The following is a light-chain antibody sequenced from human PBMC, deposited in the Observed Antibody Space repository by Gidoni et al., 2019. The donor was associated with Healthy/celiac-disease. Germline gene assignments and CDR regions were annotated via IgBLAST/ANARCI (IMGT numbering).Light chain of an antibody. Sequence: QSVLTQPPSASGTPGQRVTISCSGSSSNIGSNYVYWYQQLPGTAPKLLIYRNNQRPSGVPARFSGSKSGTSASLAISGLRSEDEADYYCAAWDDSLSLYVFGTGTKVTVL. V-gene: IGLV1-47*01. CDR3: AAWDDSLSLYV. CDR2: RNN. J-gene: IGLJ1*01. CDR1: SSNIGSNY.